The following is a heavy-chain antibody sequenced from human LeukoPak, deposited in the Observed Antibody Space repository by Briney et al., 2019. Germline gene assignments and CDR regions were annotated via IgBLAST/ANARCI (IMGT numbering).Heavy chain of an antibody. CDR2: ISSNGGST. V-gene: IGHV3-64*01. CDR3: ARVVDYYYMDV. J-gene: IGHJ6*03. D-gene: IGHD1-26*01. CDR1: GFTFCSYA. Sequence: GSLRLSCAASGFTFCSYAMHWVRQAPGKGLEYVSAISSNGGSTYYANSVKGRFTISRDNSKNTLYLQMGSLRAEDMAVYYCARVVDYYYMDVWGKGTTVTVSS.